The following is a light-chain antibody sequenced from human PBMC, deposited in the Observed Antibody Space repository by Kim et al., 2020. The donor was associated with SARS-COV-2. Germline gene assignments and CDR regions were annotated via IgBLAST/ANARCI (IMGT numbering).Light chain of an antibody. CDR3: QHYVNWPT. J-gene: IGKJ5*01. CDR2: GAS. CDR1: QSVSTN. V-gene: IGKV3-15*01. Sequence: SVSPGERATLSCRASQSVSTNVAWYQQKPGQAPRLLIYGASTRATGVPGRFSSSGSGADFTLTISSLQSEDFAAYYCQHYVNWPTFGQGTRLEIK.